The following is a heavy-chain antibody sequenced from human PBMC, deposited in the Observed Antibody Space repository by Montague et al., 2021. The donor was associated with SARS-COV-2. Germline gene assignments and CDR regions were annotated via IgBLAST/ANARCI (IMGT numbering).Heavy chain of an antibody. CDR1: GASISSGSYY. D-gene: IGHD3-22*01. V-gene: IGHV4-39*01. Sequence: SETLSLTCTVSGASISSGSYYWSWIRQPPGKGLEWIGGMSHSGTSYYNPSLKSRATISVDTSRNQFSLKLSSVTAADTAVYYCARQEYYYDSSGYGRMDWFGPWGQGTLVTVPS. CDR3: ARQEYYYDSSGYGRMDWFGP. J-gene: IGHJ5*02. CDR2: MSHSGTS.